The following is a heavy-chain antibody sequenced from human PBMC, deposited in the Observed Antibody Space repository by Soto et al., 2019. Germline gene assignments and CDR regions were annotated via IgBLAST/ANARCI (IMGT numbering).Heavy chain of an antibody. D-gene: IGHD4-17*01. J-gene: IGHJ4*02. CDR1: GGSINSGDYY. V-gene: IGHV4-30-4*01. CDR3: ARIRLTTALL. Sequence: QVQLQESGPGQVKPSQTLSLTCTVSGGSINSGDYYWSWIRQPPGKGLEWIGYIYYSGSTYYNPPLRSRVTISIDTSKNHFFLNLSSVTAADTAVYFCARIRLTTALLWGQGTLVTVSS. CDR2: IYYSGST.